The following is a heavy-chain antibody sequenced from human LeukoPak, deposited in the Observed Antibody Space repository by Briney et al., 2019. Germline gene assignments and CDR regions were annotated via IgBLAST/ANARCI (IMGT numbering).Heavy chain of an antibody. J-gene: IGHJ4*02. CDR2: INPNSGGT. D-gene: IGHD3-3*01. Sequence: ASVKVSCKASGYTFTGYYMHWVPQAPGQGLEWMGWINPNSGGTNYAQDFQGRVIMTRATSISTAYMELSRLRSDDTAVYYCARAYYDFWSGYNRFGYWGQGTLVTVSS. V-gene: IGHV1-2*02. CDR3: ARAYYDFWSGYNRFGY. CDR1: GYTFTGYY.